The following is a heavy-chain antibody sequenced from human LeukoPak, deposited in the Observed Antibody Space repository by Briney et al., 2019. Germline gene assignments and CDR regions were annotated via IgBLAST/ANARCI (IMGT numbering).Heavy chain of an antibody. CDR1: GGSIRSSSYY. CDR2: INHSGST. Sequence: SETLSLTCTVSGGSIRSSSYYWGWIRQPPGKGLEWIGEINHSGSTNYNPSLKSRVTISVDTSKNQFSLKLSSVTAADTAVYYCARRRVDYDILTGYIYYMDVWGKGTTVTISS. CDR3: ARRRVDYDILTGYIYYMDV. D-gene: IGHD3-9*01. V-gene: IGHV4-39*07. J-gene: IGHJ6*03.